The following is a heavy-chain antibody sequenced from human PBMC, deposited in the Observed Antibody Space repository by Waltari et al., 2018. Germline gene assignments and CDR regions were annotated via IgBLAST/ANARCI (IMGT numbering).Heavy chain of an antibody. CDR1: GGSIDSPY. CDR3: ARTAAPPRNWFDP. D-gene: IGHD2-2*01. CDR2: IYYSGST. V-gene: IGHV4-59*11. J-gene: IGHJ5*02. Sequence: QVQLQESGPGLVKPSETLSLPCTVPGGSIDSPYLSWIRQSPGKGLEWIGYIYYSGSTNYNPSLKSRVTISVDTSKNQFSLKLSSVTAADTAVYYCARTAAPPRNWFDPWGQGTLVTVSS.